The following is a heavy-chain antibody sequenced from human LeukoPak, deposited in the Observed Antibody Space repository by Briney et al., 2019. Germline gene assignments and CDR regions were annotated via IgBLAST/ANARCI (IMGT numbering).Heavy chain of an antibody. Sequence: RPGGSLRLSCAASGFTFTTYVMNWVRQAPGKGLEWVSYLSGRSNSIYYAESVKGRFTISRDNAKNSLYLQMNSLRDEDTAVYYCARDFRYHDSSGYYSFDYWGQGTLVTVSS. D-gene: IGHD3-22*01. CDR3: ARDFRYHDSSGYYSFDY. CDR1: GFTFTTYV. J-gene: IGHJ4*02. CDR2: LSGRSNSI. V-gene: IGHV3-48*02.